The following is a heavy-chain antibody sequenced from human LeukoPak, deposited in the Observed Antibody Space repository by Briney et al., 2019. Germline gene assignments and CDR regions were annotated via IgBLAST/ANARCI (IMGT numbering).Heavy chain of an antibody. V-gene: IGHV3-21*01. CDR2: ISSSSSYI. J-gene: IGHJ3*02. CDR1: GFTFSSYS. D-gene: IGHD4-17*01. CDR3: ARWDYGDYVPWDVGAFDI. Sequence: PGGSLRLSCAASGFTFSSYSMNWVRQAPGKGLEWVSSISSSSSYIYYADSVKGRFTISRDNAKTSLYLQMNSLRAEDTAVYYCARWDYGDYVPWDVGAFDIWGQGQWSPSLQ.